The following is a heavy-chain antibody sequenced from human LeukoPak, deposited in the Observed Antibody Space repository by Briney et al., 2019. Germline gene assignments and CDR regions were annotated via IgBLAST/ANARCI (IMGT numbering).Heavy chain of an antibody. CDR1: GGSITSINW. Sequence: SETLSLTCAVSGGSITSINWWNWVRQPPGKGLEWIGETHRNGNTNYDPSLKGRVTISVDKSKNQFSLKLTSVTAADTAMYYCATFSVVVASPYDAFDIWGQGTMVTVSS. CDR2: THRNGNT. D-gene: IGHD2-21*01. V-gene: IGHV4-4*02. J-gene: IGHJ3*02. CDR3: ATFSVVVASPYDAFDI.